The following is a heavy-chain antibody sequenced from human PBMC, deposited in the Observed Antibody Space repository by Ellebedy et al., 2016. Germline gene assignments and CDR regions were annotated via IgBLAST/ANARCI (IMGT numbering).Heavy chain of an antibody. CDR3: AKDFSAYGYPADAFDI. D-gene: IGHD5-18*01. J-gene: IGHJ3*02. V-gene: IGHV3-9*01. CDR1: GFTFDDYA. CDR2: ISWNSGSI. Sequence: SLKISCAASGFTFDDYAMHWVRQAPGKGLEWVSGISWNSGSIGYADSVKGRFTISGDNAKNSLYLQMNSLRAEDTALYYCAKDFSAYGYPADAFDIWGQGTMVTVSS.